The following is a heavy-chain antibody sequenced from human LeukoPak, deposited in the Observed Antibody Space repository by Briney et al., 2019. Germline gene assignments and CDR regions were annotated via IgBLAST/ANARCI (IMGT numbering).Heavy chain of an antibody. CDR3: ARDRGWGMDV. CDR2: ISGSGGST. V-gene: IGHV3-23*01. J-gene: IGHJ6*03. CDR1: GFTFSSYA. D-gene: IGHD5-12*01. Sequence: PGGSLRLSCAASGFTFSSYAMSWVRQAPGKGLEWVSAISGSGGSTYYADSVKGRFTISRDNAKNSLYLQMNSLRAEDTAVYYCARDRGWGMDVWGKGTTVAISS.